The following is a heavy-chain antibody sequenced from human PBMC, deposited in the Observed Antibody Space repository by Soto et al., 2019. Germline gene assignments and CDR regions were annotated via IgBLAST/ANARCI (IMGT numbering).Heavy chain of an antibody. D-gene: IGHD1-1*01. CDR3: ARGQLTYYGMDV. J-gene: IGHJ6*02. V-gene: IGHV6-1*01. Sequence: QVQLQQSGPGLLKPSQTLSLTCAISGDSVSRYSAAWNWIRQSPSRGLEWLGRTFYKSKWYNECSESVKSRITINADTSKNQFSLQLHSLTPEDTAVYYCARGQLTYYGMDVWGQGTTVTVSS. CDR1: GDSVSRYSAA. CDR2: TFYKSKWYN.